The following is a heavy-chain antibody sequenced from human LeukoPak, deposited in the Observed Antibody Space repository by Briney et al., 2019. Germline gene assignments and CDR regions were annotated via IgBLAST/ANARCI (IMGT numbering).Heavy chain of an antibody. CDR3: ARGTVRAAAGTFDY. CDR2: INHSGST. V-gene: IGHV4-34*01. CDR1: GGSFSGYH. D-gene: IGHD6-13*01. J-gene: IGHJ4*02. Sequence: PSETLSLTCAVYGGSFSGYHWSWIRQPPGKGLEWIGEINHSGSTNYNPSLKSRVTISVDASKNQFSLKLSSVTAADTAVYYCARGTVRAAAGTFDYWGQGTLVTVSS.